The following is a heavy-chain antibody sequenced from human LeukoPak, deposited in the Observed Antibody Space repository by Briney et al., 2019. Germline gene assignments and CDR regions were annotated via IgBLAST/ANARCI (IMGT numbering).Heavy chain of an antibody. CDR3: ARLYGSGSYVTYYYYYYMDV. J-gene: IGHJ6*03. CDR2: IKQDGSEK. V-gene: IGHV3-7*01. D-gene: IGHD3-10*01. CDR1: GFTFSSYW. Sequence: GGSLRLSCAASGFTFSSYWMSWVRQAPGKGLEWVANIKQDGSEKYYVDSVKGRFTISRDNAKNSLYLQMNSLRAEDTAVYYCARLYGSGSYVTYYYYYYMDVWGKGTTVTISS.